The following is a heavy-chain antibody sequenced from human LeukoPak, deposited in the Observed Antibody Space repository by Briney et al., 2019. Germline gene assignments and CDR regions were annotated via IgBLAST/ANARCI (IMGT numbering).Heavy chain of an antibody. CDR2: IYYSGST. CDR1: GGSISSSSYY. V-gene: IGHV4-61*05. D-gene: IGHD3-22*01. CDR3: ASDSFYDSGGYFYY. J-gene: IGHJ4*02. Sequence: SETLSLTCTVSGGSISSSSYYWGWIRQPPGKGLEWIGYIYYSGSTNYNPSLKSRVTMSVDTSKNQFSLKLTSVTAADTAVYYCASDSFYDSGGYFYYWGQGTPVTVSS.